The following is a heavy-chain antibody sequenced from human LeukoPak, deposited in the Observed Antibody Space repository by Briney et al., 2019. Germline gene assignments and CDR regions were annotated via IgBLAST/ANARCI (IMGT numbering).Heavy chain of an antibody. V-gene: IGHV3-30*04. CDR2: ISYDGSNK. CDR3: ARDRQPYSSGWYSDY. CDR1: GFTFSSYA. J-gene: IGHJ4*02. Sequence: PGGSLRLSCAASGFTFSSYAMHWVRQAPGKGLEWVAVISYDGSNKYYADSVKGRFTISRDNSKNTPYLQMNSLRAEDTAVYYCARDRQPYSSGWYSDYWGQGTLVTVSS. D-gene: IGHD6-19*01.